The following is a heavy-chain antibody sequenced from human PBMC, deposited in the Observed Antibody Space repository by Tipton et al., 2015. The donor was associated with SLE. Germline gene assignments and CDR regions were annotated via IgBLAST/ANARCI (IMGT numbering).Heavy chain of an antibody. Sequence: TLSLTCTVSGGSISSGSYYWSWIRQPAGKGLEWIGYIYTSGGTNYNPSLKSRVTISVDTSKNQFSLKLSSVTAADTAVYYCARDSGQQLVLDYWGQGTLVTVSS. J-gene: IGHJ4*02. D-gene: IGHD6-13*01. CDR2: IYTSGGT. CDR1: GGSISSGSYY. V-gene: IGHV4-61*09. CDR3: ARDSGQQLVLDY.